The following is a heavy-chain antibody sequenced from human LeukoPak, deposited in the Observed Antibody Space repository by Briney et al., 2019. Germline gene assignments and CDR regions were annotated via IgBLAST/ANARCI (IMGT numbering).Heavy chain of an antibody. Sequence: GGSLRLSCAASGFTFSSYWMSWVRQAPGKGLEWVANIKQGGSEKYYVDSVKGRFTISRDNAKNSLYLQMNSLRAEDTAVYYCARDQRYCSSSSCPWEPFDYWGQGTLVTVSS. CDR2: IKQGGSEK. CDR1: GFTFSSYW. D-gene: IGHD2-2*01. V-gene: IGHV3-7*05. J-gene: IGHJ4*02. CDR3: ARDQRYCSSSSCPWEPFDY.